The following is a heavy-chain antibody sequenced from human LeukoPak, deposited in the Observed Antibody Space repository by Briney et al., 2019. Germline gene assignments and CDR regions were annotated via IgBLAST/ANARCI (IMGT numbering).Heavy chain of an antibody. Sequence: SETLSLTCAVYGGSLSGYYWSWIRQPPRKGLEWIGEINHSGSTNYNPSLKSRVTISVDTSKNQLSLKLSSMTAADTAVYYCARQWLVSPLFDYWGQGTLVTVSS. V-gene: IGHV4-34*01. CDR2: INHSGST. J-gene: IGHJ4*02. D-gene: IGHD6-19*01. CDR1: GGSLSGYY. CDR3: ARQWLVSPLFDY.